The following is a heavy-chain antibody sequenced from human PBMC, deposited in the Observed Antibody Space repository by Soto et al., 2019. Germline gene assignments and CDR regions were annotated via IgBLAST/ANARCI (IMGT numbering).Heavy chain of an antibody. D-gene: IGHD2-8*01. Sequence: GGSLRLSCVVSGFNFSRYTMHWVRQAPGKGLEWVSSINSGSLYIYYADSVKGRFTVSRDNAKNSVYLEVDSLRAEDTAVYFCARVYGCTTTTCHYYFDYWGRGTLVTVSS. V-gene: IGHV3-21*01. CDR1: GFNFSRYT. CDR2: INSGSLYI. J-gene: IGHJ4*02. CDR3: ARVYGCTTTTCHYYFDY.